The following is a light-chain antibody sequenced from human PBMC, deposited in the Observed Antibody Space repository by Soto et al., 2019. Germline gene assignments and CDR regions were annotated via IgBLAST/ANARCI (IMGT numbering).Light chain of an antibody. CDR2: GAS. J-gene: IGKJ3*01. CDR1: QSISSSY. CDR3: QQYGSSRFT. Sequence: NVLTQSPGPLSLSPGERATLSCRASQSISSSYLAWYQQKPGQAPRLLVYGASSSATGTPDRFSGSGSGTDFTLTISRLETEDFAVYYCQQYGSSRFTFGPGTKVDIK. V-gene: IGKV3-20*01.